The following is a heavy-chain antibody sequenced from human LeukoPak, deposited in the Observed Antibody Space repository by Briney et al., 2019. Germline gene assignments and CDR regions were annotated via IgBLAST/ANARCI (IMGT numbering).Heavy chain of an antibody. CDR2: ISYSGST. CDR3: ARQGRITIFGVDSGGGYDMDV. V-gene: IGHV4-39*01. J-gene: IGHJ6*03. D-gene: IGHD3-3*01. CDR1: GGSFSDYY. Sequence: SETLSLTCAVYGGSFSDYYWGWIRQPPGKGLEWIGSISYSGSTYYNPSLKSRVTISVDTSKNQFSLKLSSVTAADTAVYFCARQGRITIFGVDSGGGYDMDVWGKGATVTVYS.